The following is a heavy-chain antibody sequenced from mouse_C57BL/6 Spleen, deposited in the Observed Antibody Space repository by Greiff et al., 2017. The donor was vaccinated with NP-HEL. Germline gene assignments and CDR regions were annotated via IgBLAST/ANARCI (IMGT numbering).Heavy chain of an antibody. D-gene: IGHD1-1*01. J-gene: IGHJ2*01. CDR3: ARGVTTVVGFDY. Sequence: VQLQQPGAELVRPGSSVKLSCKASGYTFTSYWMDWVKQRPGQGLEWIGNIYPSDSETHYNQKFKDKATLTVDKSSSTAYMQLSSLTSEDSAVYYCARGVTTVVGFDYWGQGTTLTVSS. CDR2: IYPSDSET. CDR1: GYTFTSYW. V-gene: IGHV1-61*01.